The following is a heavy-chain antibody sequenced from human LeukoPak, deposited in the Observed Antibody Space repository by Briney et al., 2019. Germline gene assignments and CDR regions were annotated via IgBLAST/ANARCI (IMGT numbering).Heavy chain of an antibody. CDR3: ATWDGHYGDYSDY. CDR2: ISSSSSYI. Sequence: GGSLRLSCSLSGFPFDDYAMHWLRQAPGKGLQWVSSISSSSSYIYYADSVKGRFTISRDNAKNSLYLQMNSLRAEDTAVYYCATWDGHYGDYSDYWGQGTLVTVSS. CDR1: GFPFDDYA. D-gene: IGHD4-17*01. J-gene: IGHJ4*02. V-gene: IGHV3-21*01.